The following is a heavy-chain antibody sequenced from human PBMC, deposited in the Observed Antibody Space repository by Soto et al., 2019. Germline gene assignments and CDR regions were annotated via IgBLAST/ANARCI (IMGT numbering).Heavy chain of an antibody. CDR1: GGTFSTYS. CDR3: TIGSWSGEVFDI. J-gene: IGHJ3*02. Sequence: QVQLVQSGAEVKKPGSSVKVSCKDSGGTFSTYSMFWLRQAPGQGLEWMGRLIPMLGIRNYAQRFQDRVTITADKSTATANMELSSLRSEDTALYYCTIGSWSGEVFDIWGQGTMVNVSS. CDR2: LIPMLGIR. V-gene: IGHV1-69*02. D-gene: IGHD2-21*01.